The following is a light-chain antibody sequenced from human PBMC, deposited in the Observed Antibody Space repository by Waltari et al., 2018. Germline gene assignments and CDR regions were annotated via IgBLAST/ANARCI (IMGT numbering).Light chain of an antibody. J-gene: IGLJ3*02. V-gene: IGLV1-44*01. Sequence: VLTQPPSASGTSGQRVTLSCSGSLSNIGSNTVNWYQVLPRTAPRLLIFTNTRRPSGVPDRFSASRSSTTASLAISGLQSDDEADYYCATWDDSINNPVFGGGTKLTVL. CDR1: LSNIGSNT. CDR2: TNT. CDR3: ATWDDSINNPV.